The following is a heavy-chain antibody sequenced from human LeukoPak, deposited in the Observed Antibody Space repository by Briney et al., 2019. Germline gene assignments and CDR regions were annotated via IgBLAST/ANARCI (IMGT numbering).Heavy chain of an antibody. D-gene: IGHD5-24*01. CDR3: AMATDSYQFDY. CDR1: GGSISSSS. CDR2: ISGSGSYI. J-gene: IGHJ4*02. Sequence: ETLSLTCTVSGGSISSSSYYWGWIRQSPGKGLEWVSYISGSGSYIYYADSVKGRFTISRDNGKNSLYLQMNSLRAEDTAVYYCAMATDSYQFDYWGQGTLVTVSS. V-gene: IGHV3-21*01.